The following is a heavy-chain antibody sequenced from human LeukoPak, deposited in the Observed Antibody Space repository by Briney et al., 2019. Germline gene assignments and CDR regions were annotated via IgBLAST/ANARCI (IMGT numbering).Heavy chain of an antibody. V-gene: IGHV3-30*18. CDR2: ISNDGSTK. Sequence: PGRSLRLSCAASGFTFNMYGMHWVRQAPGKGLEWVAGISNDGSTKDYADSVKGRFTISRDSSKKSMFLQMNSPRAEDTAVYYCAKAAYCTSTSCHFSGYAQRPLDSWGQGTLVAVSS. J-gene: IGHJ4*02. D-gene: IGHD2-2*01. CDR3: AKAAYCTSTSCHFSGYAQRPLDS. CDR1: GFTFNMYG.